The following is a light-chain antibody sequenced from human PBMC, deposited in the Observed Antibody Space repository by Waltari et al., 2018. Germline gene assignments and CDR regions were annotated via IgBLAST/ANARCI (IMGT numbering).Light chain of an antibody. CDR1: SSNIGSNT. CDR2: INH. Sequence: QSVLTQPPSASGTPGQRVTISCFGSSSNIGSNTVNWYQQVPGTAPKLLIYINHQRPSGVPDRFSGSKSGTSASLAISGLQSEDEADYSCAAWDDSLNAWVFGGGTKLTVL. V-gene: IGLV1-44*01. J-gene: IGLJ3*02. CDR3: AAWDDSLNAWV.